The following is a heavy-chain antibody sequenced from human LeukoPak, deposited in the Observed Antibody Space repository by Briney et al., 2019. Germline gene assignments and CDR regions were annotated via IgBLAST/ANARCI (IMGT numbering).Heavy chain of an antibody. Sequence: GASVKVSCKASGYTFTSYGISWVRQAPGQGLEWMGWISAYNGNTNYAQKLQGRVTMTRNTSISTAYMERSSLRSEDTAVYYCARRARRSATPSPFDPWGQGTLVTVSS. J-gene: IGHJ5*02. D-gene: IGHD2-15*01. CDR3: ARRARRSATPSPFDP. CDR1: GYTFTSYG. CDR2: ISAYNGNT. V-gene: IGHV1-18*01.